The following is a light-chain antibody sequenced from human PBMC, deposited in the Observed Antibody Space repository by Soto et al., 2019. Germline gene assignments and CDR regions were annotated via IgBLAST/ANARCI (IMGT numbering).Light chain of an antibody. Sequence: EIVLTQSPTTLSLSPGERATLSCRASQSVSSYFAWYQQKPGQAPRLLIYDASTRAADIPARFSGSGSGTNFTLTISGLEPEDFAVYYCQQRSDWPLTFGGGTKVAIK. CDR1: QSVSSY. V-gene: IGKV3-11*01. CDR2: DAS. J-gene: IGKJ4*01. CDR3: QQRSDWPLT.